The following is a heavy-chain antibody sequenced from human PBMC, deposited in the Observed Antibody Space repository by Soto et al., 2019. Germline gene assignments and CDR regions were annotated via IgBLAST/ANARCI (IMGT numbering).Heavy chain of an antibody. CDR1: GYTFTSYT. V-gene: IGHV1-69*04. Sequence: ASVKVSCKASGYTFTSYTISWVRQAPGQGLEWMGRIIPILGIANYAQKFQGRVTITADKSTSTAYMELSSLRSEDTAVYYCARDRITGTTYPYYFDYWGQGTLVTVSS. CDR3: ARDRITGTTYPYYFDY. J-gene: IGHJ4*02. D-gene: IGHD1-7*01. CDR2: IIPILGIA.